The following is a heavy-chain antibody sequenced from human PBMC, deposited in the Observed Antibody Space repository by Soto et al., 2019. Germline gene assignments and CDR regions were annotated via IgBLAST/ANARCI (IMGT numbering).Heavy chain of an antibody. J-gene: IGHJ5*02. CDR2: INHSGST. Sequence: SETLSLTCAVYGGSFSGYYWSWIRQSPGKGLEWIGEINHSGSTNYNPSLKSRVTISVDTSKNQFSLKLSSVTAADTAVYYCARGGGHYYQASWGQGTSVPVSS. D-gene: IGHD2-21*02. V-gene: IGHV4-34*01. CDR3: ARGGGHYYQAS. CDR1: GGSFSGYY.